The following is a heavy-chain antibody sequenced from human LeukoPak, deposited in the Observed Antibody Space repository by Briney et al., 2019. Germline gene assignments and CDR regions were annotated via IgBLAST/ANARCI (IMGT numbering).Heavy chain of an antibody. V-gene: IGHV3-30*18. CDR2: ISYDGSNK. CDR3: AKGGPYGSGSYPVDY. CDR1: GFTFSRYG. D-gene: IGHD3-10*01. Sequence: GRSLRLSCAASGFTFSRYGMHWVRQASGKGLEWVALISYDGSNKYYVDSVKGRFTISRDNFKKTLYLQMNSRRPEDTAVYYCAKGGPYGSGSYPVDYWGQGTLVTVSS. J-gene: IGHJ4*02.